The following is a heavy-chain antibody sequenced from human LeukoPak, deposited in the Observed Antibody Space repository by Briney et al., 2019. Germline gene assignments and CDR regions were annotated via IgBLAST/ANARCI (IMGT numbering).Heavy chain of an antibody. CDR3: ARASKLELRSFDY. V-gene: IGHV4-34*01. Sequence: GSLRLSCAASGFTFSSYAMSWVRQAPGKGLEWIGEINHSGSTNYNPSLKSRVTISVDTSKNQFSLKLSSVTAADTAVYYCARASKLELRSFDYWGQGTLVTVSS. CDR1: GFTFSSYA. D-gene: IGHD1-7*01. J-gene: IGHJ4*02. CDR2: INHSGST.